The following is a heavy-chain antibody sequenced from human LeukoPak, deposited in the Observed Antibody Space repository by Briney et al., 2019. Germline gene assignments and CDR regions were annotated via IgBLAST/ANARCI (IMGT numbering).Heavy chain of an antibody. CDR3: TRQYGSGMERFDL. D-gene: IGHD3-10*01. CDR2: DRRKVDGATT. CDR1: GFTFGDFA. Sequence: GGSPRPSCTTSGFTFGDFAMGWVRQAPGQGLEGVGFDRRKVDGATTDYAASVKGRFSISRDDSNGVFYLQMNSLNIDDTALYYCTRQYGSGMERFDLWGLGTLVIVSS. V-gene: IGHV3-49*04. J-gene: IGHJ4*02.